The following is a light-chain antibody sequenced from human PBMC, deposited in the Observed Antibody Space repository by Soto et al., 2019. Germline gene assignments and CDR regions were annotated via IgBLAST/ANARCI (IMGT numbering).Light chain of an antibody. CDR2: GAS. V-gene: IGKV3-15*01. Sequence: EMVMTQSPATLSVSPGERATLSCRASQSVSSNLAWYQQKPGQAPRLLIYGASTRATGIPVRFSGSGSGTEFTLTISSLQSEDSAVYYCQHYNNWPPWTFGQGTKVDIK. J-gene: IGKJ1*01. CDR3: QHYNNWPPWT. CDR1: QSVSSN.